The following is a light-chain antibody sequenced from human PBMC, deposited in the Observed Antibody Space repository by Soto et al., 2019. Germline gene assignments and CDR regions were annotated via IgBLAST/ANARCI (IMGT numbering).Light chain of an antibody. CDR2: DVS. CDR1: SSDVGGYNY. V-gene: IGLV2-14*01. J-gene: IGLJ2*01. CDR3: SSFASSNTVI. Sequence: QSALTQPASVSGSPGQSITISCTGTSSDVGGYNYVSWYQQHPGKAPKLVIYDVSNRPSGVSNRFSGSKSGNTASLTISGLRAEDDADYYRSSFASSNTVIFGGGTKLTVL.